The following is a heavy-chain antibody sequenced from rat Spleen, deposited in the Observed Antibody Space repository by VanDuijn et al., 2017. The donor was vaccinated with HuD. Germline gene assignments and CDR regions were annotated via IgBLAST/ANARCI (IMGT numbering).Heavy chain of an antibody. V-gene: IGHV4-2*01. CDR1: GFNFKEYW. CDR3: VSERLGVEG. CDR2: INKDGRTI. D-gene: IGHD4-3*01. J-gene: IGHJ2*01. Sequence: EVKLVESGGGLVQPGRSLKLSCEASGFNFKEYWMGWVRQAPGKGLEWIGEINKDGRTIKYTPSLKDKFTISRDNAQNTLYLQMSKLGSEDTAIYYCVSERLGVEGWGQGVMVTVSS.